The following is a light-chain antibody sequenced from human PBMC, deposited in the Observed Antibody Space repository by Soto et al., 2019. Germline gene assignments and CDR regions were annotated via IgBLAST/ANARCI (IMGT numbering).Light chain of an antibody. CDR2: EGI. CDR3: CSYAGPTTLYV. CDR1: SSDVGSYNR. J-gene: IGLJ1*01. V-gene: IGLV2-23*01. Sequence: QSALTQPASVSGSPGQSITISCTGTSSDVGSYNRVSWYQQHPGKVPKLVIYEGIKRPSGVSDRFSGSKSGNTASLTISGLQAEDEADYYCCSYAGPTTLYVFGTGTKLTVL.